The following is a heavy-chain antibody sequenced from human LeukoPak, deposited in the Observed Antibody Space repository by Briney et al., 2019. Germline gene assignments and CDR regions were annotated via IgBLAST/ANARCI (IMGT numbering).Heavy chain of an antibody. V-gene: IGHV4-34*01. CDR1: GGSFSGYY. J-gene: IGHJ4*02. CDR2: INHSGST. Sequence: SETLSLTCAVYGGSFSGYYWSWIRQPPGKGLEWIGEINHSGSTNYNPSLKSRVTISVDTSKNQFSLKLSSVTAADTAVYYCARGVPSDYWGQGTLVTVPS. CDR3: ARGVPSDY. D-gene: IGHD6-6*01.